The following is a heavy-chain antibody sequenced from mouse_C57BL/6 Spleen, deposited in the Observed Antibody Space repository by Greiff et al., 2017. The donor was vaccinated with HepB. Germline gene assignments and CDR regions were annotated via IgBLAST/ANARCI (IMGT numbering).Heavy chain of an antibody. CDR1: GFTFSDYY. V-gene: IGHV5-16*01. CDR2: INYDGSST. D-gene: IGHD1-1*01. J-gene: IGHJ2*01. CDR3: AREDYGSYFDY. Sequence: EVKLVESEGGLVQPGRSMKLSCTASGFTFSDYYMAWVRQVPEKGLEWVANINYDGSSTYYLDSLKSRFIISRDNAKNILYLQMSSLKSEDTATYYCAREDYGSYFDYWGQGTTLTVSS.